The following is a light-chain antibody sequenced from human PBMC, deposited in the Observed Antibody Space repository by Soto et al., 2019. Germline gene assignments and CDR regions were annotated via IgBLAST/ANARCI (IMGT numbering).Light chain of an antibody. CDR1: QSISSY. CDR3: QQSYSTTWT. Sequence: DIQMTQSPSSLSASLGDGGTITCRASQSISSYVRWYQQKRGKAPKLXIYAASRLASGVPSRFSGSRSGTDCTLTISSLQPEDFATDYCQQSYSTTWTFGQGTKVDIK. CDR2: AAS. V-gene: IGKV1-39*01. J-gene: IGKJ1*01.